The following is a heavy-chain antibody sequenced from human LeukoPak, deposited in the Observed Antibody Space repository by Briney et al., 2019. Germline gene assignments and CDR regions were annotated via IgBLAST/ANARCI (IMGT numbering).Heavy chain of an antibody. CDR1: GFTFTSYS. J-gene: IGHJ4*02. CDR2: ISGGGGST. CDR3: AKGGKWDVTPFDY. V-gene: IGHV3-23*01. Sequence: PGGSLRLSCAASGFTFTSYSMNWVRQAPGKGLEWVSTISGGGGSTYYADSVKGRFTISRDNSKNTLYLQVNSLRAEDTAVYHCAKGGKWDVTPFDYWGQGTLVTVSS. D-gene: IGHD1-26*01.